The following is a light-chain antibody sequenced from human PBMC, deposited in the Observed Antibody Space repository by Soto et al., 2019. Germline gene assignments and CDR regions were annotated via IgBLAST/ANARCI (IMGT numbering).Light chain of an antibody. Sequence: EIVLTQAPGTLYLSPGERATLSCRASQSVSSSYLAWYQQKPGQAPRLLIYGASSRATGIPDRFSGSGSGKEFTLTISRLEPEDFAVYYCQQYGSSPELTFGGGTKVEIK. CDR2: GAS. V-gene: IGKV3-20*01. J-gene: IGKJ4*01. CDR1: QSVSSSY. CDR3: QQYGSSPELT.